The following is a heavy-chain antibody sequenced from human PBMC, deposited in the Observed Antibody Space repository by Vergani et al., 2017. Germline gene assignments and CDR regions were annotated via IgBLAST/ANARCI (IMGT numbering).Heavy chain of an antibody. D-gene: IGHD3-16*02. J-gene: IGHJ6*03. Sequence: QVQLQESGSGLVKPSQTLSLTCAVTGDSITNGGFSWNWIRRPPGKGPEWIGYIFPSGNSDYNPSLKNRVSISLDKSKNQFSLWVNSVTAADTAVYFCARASLRALVGYYYYMDVWGKGKTVVVSS. CDR3: ARASLRALVGYYYYMDV. CDR1: GDSITNGGFS. CDR2: IFPSGNS. V-gene: IGHV4-30-2*01.